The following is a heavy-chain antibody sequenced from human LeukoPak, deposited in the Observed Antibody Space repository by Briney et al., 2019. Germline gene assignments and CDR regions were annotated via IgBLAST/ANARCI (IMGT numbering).Heavy chain of an antibody. CDR1: GYTFTSYG. J-gene: IGHJ5*02. V-gene: IGHV1-18*01. D-gene: IGHD2-15*01. CDR2: ISAYNGNT. CDR3: ARDGVVVVAAEMGFDP. Sequence: ASVKVFCKASGYTFTSYGISWVRQAPGQGLEWMGWISAYNGNTNYAQKLQGRVTMTTDTSTSTAYMELRSLRSDDTAVYYCARDGVVVVAAEMGFDPWGQGTLVTVSS.